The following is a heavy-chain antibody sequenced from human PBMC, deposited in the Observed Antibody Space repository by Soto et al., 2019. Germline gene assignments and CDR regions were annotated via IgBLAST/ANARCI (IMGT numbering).Heavy chain of an antibody. CDR2: TSYDGSDK. CDR1: GFTFRSYV. J-gene: IGHJ1*01. CDR3: ARLGTPGGLDV. Sequence: QVHLVESGGGVVQPGTSLRVSCVGSGFTFRSYVIHWVRQAPGKGLEWVALTSYDGSDKYYADSVRGRFTISRDNSRNTLDLQMDRLRLEDTALYYCARLGTPGGLDVWGQCTLVSVSS. V-gene: IGHV3-30*19. D-gene: IGHD3-16*01.